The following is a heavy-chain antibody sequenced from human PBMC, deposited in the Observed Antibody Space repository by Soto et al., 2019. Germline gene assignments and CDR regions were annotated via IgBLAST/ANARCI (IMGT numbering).Heavy chain of an antibody. CDR1: GGTFSSYA. CDR2: IIPIFGTA. Sequence: QVQLVQSGAEVKKPGSSVKVSCKASGGTFSSYAISWVRQAPGQGLEWRGGIIPIFGTANYAQKFQGRVTLTADESTSTAYMERSSLRSEDAAVYYCAPVYYGSGSYFDYWGQGTLVTVSS. D-gene: IGHD3-10*01. CDR3: APVYYGSGSYFDY. J-gene: IGHJ4*02. V-gene: IGHV1-69*12.